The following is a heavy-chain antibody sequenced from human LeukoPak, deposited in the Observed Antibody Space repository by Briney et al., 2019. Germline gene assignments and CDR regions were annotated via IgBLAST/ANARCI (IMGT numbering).Heavy chain of an antibody. CDR2: MNPNSGNT. CDR3: ARGSSSDY. J-gene: IGHJ4*02. D-gene: IGHD6-13*01. Sequence: SLKASCKASGYTFTTYDINWGGKPPEKGLEWMGWMNPNSGNTGYAQKFQGRVTITRNTSISTAYMELSSLRSEDTAVYYCARGSSSDYWGQGTLVTVSS. V-gene: IGHV1-8*03. CDR1: GYTFTTYD.